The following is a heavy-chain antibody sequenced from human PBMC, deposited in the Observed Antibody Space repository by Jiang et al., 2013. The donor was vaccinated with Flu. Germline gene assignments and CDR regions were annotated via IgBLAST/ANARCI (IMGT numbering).Heavy chain of an antibody. CDR1: GYTFTNYF. J-gene: IGHJ4*02. V-gene: IGHV1-46*01. CDR3: TRLIYYDTSGFQYYYFDF. Sequence: SGAEVKKPGSSVKISCKASGYTFTNYFIHWVRQAPGQGLEWMGSVHPRGGSTGYAQRFEGRVSMTSDTSTETVHMELRSLTSEDTAVYYCTRLIYYDTSGFQYYYFDFVGPGN. CDR2: VHPRGGST. D-gene: IGHD3-22*01.